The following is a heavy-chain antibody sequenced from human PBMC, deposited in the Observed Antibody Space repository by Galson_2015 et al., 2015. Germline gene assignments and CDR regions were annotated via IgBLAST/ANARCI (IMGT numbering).Heavy chain of an antibody. J-gene: IGHJ3*02. D-gene: IGHD1-1*01. CDR2: IGGGGGGI. V-gene: IGHV3-23*01. CDR1: GFSITNYD. CDR3: AKDSVPRNGLYDAFDI. Sequence: SLRLSCAASGFSITNYDMSWVRQAPGKGLEWVSNIGGGGGGIYSADSGKGRFTISRDNSKNTVYLQMNSLRDEDTAIYYCAKDSVPRNGLYDAFDISGQGTMVTASS.